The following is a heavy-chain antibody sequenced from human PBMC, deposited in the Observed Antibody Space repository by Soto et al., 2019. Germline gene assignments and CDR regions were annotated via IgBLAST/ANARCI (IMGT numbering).Heavy chain of an antibody. CDR3: ARTTAVPNTLRSRYFFDY. D-gene: IGHD4-17*01. CDR2: VYYSGTT. Sequence: SETLSLTCSVSGGPVSNKTYYWSWIRQPPGKRLEWIGYVYYSGTTNYNPSLKSRVTISVDLSKNQFSLRLSSVTTAGTALYYCARTTAVPNTLRSRYFFDYWGQGTLVTVSS. CDR1: GGPVSNKTYY. J-gene: IGHJ4*02. V-gene: IGHV4-61*01.